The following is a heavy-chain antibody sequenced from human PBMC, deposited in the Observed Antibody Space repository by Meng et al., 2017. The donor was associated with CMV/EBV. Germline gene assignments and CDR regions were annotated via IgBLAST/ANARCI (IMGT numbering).Heavy chain of an antibody. J-gene: IGHJ6*02. CDR1: GFTFSCSA. CDR2: IRSKANSYAT. V-gene: IGHV3-73*01. Sequence: GESLKISCAASGFTFSCSAMHWVRQASGKGLEWVGRIRSKANSYATAYAASVKGRFTISRDDSKNTAYLQMNSLKTEDTAVYYCTRLAPVDCSSTSCYSPIGYYYGMDVWGQGTTVTVSS. D-gene: IGHD2-2*01. CDR3: TRLAPVDCSSTSCYSPIGYYYGMDV.